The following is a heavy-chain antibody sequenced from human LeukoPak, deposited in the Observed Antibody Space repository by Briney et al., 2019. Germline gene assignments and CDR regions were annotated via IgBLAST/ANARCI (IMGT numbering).Heavy chain of an antibody. V-gene: IGHV3-33*06. CDR3: AKDLRFGMVQYYFDY. J-gene: IGHJ4*02. D-gene: IGHD3-3*01. Sequence: GTSLRLSCAASGLTFNNYGMHWVRQAPGKGLEWVAVIWYDGSNIYYSDSVKGRFTISRDSSKNMLYLQMNSLRAEDTAVYYCAKDLRFGMVQYYFDYWGQGTLVTVSS. CDR1: GLTFNNYG. CDR2: IWYDGSNI.